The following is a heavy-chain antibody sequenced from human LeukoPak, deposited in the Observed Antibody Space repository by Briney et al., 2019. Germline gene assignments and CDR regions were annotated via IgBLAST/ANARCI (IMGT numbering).Heavy chain of an antibody. Sequence: PGGSLRLSCAASGFTVSSNYMSWVRQAPGKWLEWVSVIYSGVSTYYADSVKGRFTISRDNSKNTLYLQMNSLRAEDTAVYYCARTVGYGDYHWFDPWGQGTLVTVSS. D-gene: IGHD4-17*01. V-gene: IGHV3-53*01. CDR1: GFTVSSNY. CDR2: IYSGVST. J-gene: IGHJ5*02. CDR3: ARTVGYGDYHWFDP.